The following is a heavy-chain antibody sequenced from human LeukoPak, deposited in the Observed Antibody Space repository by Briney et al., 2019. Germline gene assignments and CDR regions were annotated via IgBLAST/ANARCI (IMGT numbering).Heavy chain of an antibody. CDR3: AKKRGMQLWQYYFDY. D-gene: IGHD5-18*01. CDR2: ISGSGGNT. CDR1: GFTFSSYA. V-gene: IGHV3-23*01. J-gene: IGHJ4*02. Sequence: GGSLRLSCAASGFTFSSYAMSWVRRAPGKGLEWDSAISGSGGNTYYADSVKGRFTISRDNSKNTLYLQMNSLRAEDTAIYYCAKKRGMQLWQYYFDYWGQGTLVTVSS.